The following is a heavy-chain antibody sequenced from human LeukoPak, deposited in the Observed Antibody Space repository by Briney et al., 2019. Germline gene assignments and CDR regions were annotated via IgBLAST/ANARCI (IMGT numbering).Heavy chain of an antibody. CDR3: ARSGGYCSSTSCPTAYYYYYYMDV. J-gene: IGHJ6*03. CDR1: GYTFTSYG. CDR2: ISAYNGNT. Sequence: ASVTVSCKAPGYTFTSYGISWVRQAPGQGLEWMGWISAYNGNTNYAQKLQGRVTMTTDTSTSTAYMELRSLRSDDTAVYYCARSGGYCSSTSCPTAYYYYYYMDVWGKGTTVTVSS. D-gene: IGHD2-2*01. V-gene: IGHV1-18*01.